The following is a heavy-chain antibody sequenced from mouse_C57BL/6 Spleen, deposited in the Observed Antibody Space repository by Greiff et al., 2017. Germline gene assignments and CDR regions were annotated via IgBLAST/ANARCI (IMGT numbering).Heavy chain of an antibody. J-gene: IGHJ4*01. CDR3: ARNYGSSYAMDY. D-gene: IGHD1-1*01. CDR1: GYSITSGYY. CDR2: ISYDGSN. V-gene: IGHV3-6*01. Sequence: EVQRVESGPGLVKPSQSLSLTCSVTGYSITSGYYWYWIRQFPGNKLEWMGYISYDGSNNYNPSLKNRISITRDTSKNQFFLKLTSVTTEDTATYYGARNYGSSYAMDYWGQGTSVTVSS.